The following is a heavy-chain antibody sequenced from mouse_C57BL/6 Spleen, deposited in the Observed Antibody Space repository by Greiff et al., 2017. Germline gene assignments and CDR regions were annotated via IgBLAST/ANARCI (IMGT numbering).Heavy chain of an antibody. CDR1: GFTFSDYG. Sequence: EVKLMESGGGLVKPGGSLKLSCAASGFTFSDYGMHWVRQAPEKGLEWVAYISSGSSTIYYADTVKGRFTISRDNAKKTLFLQMTSLRSEDTAMYYCARKANWDFDYWGQGTTLTVSS. V-gene: IGHV5-17*01. CDR3: ARKANWDFDY. CDR2: ISSGSSTI. D-gene: IGHD4-1*01. J-gene: IGHJ2*01.